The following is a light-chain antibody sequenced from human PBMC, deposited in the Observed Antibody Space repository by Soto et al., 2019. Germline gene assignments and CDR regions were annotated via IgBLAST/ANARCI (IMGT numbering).Light chain of an antibody. CDR1: QSFSSSY. CDR3: QQFVTSPTTT. J-gene: IGKJ1*01. CDR2: GAY. V-gene: IGKV3-20*01. Sequence: EIVLTQSPGTLSLSPGERATLSCRASQSFSSSYLAWYQQKPGQAPRLLMYGAYSRATGTPDRFSVSGSGTDFTLTISRLEPEDFAVYYCQQFVTSPTTTFGQGTKVEIK.